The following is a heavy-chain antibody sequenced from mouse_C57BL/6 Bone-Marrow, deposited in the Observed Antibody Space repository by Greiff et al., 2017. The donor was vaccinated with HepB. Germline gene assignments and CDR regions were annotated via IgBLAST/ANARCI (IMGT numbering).Heavy chain of an antibody. V-gene: IGHV1-5*01. CDR3: ARFLYSNYEGDYAMDY. CDR1: GYTFTSYW. D-gene: IGHD2-5*01. Sequence: EVQLQQSGTVLARPGASVKMSCKTSGYTFTSYWMHWVKQRPGQGLEWIGAIYPGNSDTSYNQKFKGKAKLTAVTSASTAYMELSSLTNEDSAVYYCARFLYSNYEGDYAMDYWGQGTSVTVSS. J-gene: IGHJ4*01. CDR2: IYPGNSDT.